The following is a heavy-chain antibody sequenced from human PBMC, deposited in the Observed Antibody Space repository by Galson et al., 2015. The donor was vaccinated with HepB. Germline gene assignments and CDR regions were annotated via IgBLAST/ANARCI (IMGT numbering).Heavy chain of an antibody. V-gene: IGHV1-18*04. CDR2: ISAYDGNA. CDR1: GYTFNNYD. J-gene: IGHJ5*02. D-gene: IGHD3-16*01. CDR3: ARGGRYDYLWGSSLAPSFDP. Sequence: SVKVSCKASGYTFNNYDIAWVRQAPGQRLEWMGWISAYDGNANYIEKLQGRVTMTMDTPTNTAYMELRSLRSDDTAVYYCARGGRYDYLWGSSLAPSFDPWGQGTLVTVSS.